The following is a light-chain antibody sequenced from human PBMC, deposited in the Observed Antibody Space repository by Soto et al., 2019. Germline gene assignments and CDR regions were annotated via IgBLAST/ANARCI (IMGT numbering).Light chain of an antibody. Sequence: EIVLTQSPGTLSLSPGERATLSCRASQSVSSSYLAWYQQKPGQAPRLLIYAASSRATGIPDRFSGSGSGTDFTLTISRLEPEDFAVYYCQQYGSSPFTFGPGTKVEIK. CDR2: AAS. CDR1: QSVSSSY. J-gene: IGKJ3*01. CDR3: QQYGSSPFT. V-gene: IGKV3-20*01.